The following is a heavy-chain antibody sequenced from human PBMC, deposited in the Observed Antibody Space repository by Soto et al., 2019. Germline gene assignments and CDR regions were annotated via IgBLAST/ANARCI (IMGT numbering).Heavy chain of an antibody. V-gene: IGHV3-23*01. CDR1: GFTFSSYA. CDR3: AKLGGYDYYYYYYLDV. D-gene: IGHD5-12*01. J-gene: IGHJ6*03. Sequence: GGSLRLSCAASGFTFSSYAMSWVRQAPGKGLEWVSAISGSGGSTYYADSVKGRFTISRDNSKNTLYLQMNSLRVEDTAVYYCAKLGGYDYYYYYYLDVWGKGTTVTVSS. CDR2: ISGSGGST.